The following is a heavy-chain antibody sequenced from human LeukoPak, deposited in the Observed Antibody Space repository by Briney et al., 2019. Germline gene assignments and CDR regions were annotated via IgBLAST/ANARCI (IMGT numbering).Heavy chain of an antibody. Sequence: GGSLRLSCAASGFTFSSYAMSWVRQAPGKGLEWVSAISGSGGSTYYADSVEGRFTISRDNSKNTLYLQMNSLRAEDTAVYYCATTYGDYYFDYWGQGTLVTVSS. CDR1: GFTFSSYA. CDR3: ATTYGDYYFDY. CDR2: ISGSGGST. J-gene: IGHJ4*02. V-gene: IGHV3-23*01. D-gene: IGHD4-17*01.